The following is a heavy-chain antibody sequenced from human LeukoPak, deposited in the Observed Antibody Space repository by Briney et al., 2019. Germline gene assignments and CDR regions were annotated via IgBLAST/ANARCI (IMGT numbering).Heavy chain of an antibody. D-gene: IGHD4-11*01. CDR1: GFTFSNAW. CDR3: TTDPYGDYRDYYGMDV. CDR2: IKSKTDGGTT. V-gene: IGHV3-15*01. J-gene: IGHJ6*02. Sequence: GGSLRLSCAVSGFTFSNAWMSWVRQAPGKGLEWVGRIKSKTDGGTTDYAAPVKGRFTISRDDSKNTLYLQMNSLKTEDTAVYYCTTDPYGDYRDYYGMDVWGQGTTVTVSS.